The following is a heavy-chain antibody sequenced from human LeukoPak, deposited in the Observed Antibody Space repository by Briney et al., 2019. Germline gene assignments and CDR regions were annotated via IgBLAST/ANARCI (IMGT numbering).Heavy chain of an antibody. Sequence: SVKVSCKASGGTFSSYAISWVRQAPGQGLEWMGRIIPILGIANYAQKFQGRVTITADKSTSTAYMELSSLRSEDTAVYYCARETQQLGFDYWGQGTLVTVSS. V-gene: IGHV1-69*04. CDR1: GGTFSSYA. CDR3: ARETQQLGFDY. D-gene: IGHD6-13*01. CDR2: IIPILGIA. J-gene: IGHJ4*02.